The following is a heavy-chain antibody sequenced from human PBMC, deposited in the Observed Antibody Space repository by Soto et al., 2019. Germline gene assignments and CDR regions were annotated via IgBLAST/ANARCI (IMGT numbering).Heavy chain of an antibody. CDR2: ISGSSYST. Sequence: GGSLRLSCAASGFTFSSYAMSWVRQAPGKGLEWVSTISGSSYSTYYADSVKGRFTISRDNSKNTLYLQMNSLRAEDTAVYYCAKAIPVAMAPFACWGQGTLVTVSS. D-gene: IGHD5-18*01. V-gene: IGHV3-23*01. CDR1: GFTFSSYA. CDR3: AKAIPVAMAPFAC. J-gene: IGHJ4*02.